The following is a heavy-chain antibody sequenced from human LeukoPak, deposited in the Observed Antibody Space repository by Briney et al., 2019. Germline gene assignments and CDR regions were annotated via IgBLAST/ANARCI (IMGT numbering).Heavy chain of an antibody. J-gene: IGHJ6*02. CDR3: ARDHSSLRRAYGMDV. CDR1: GYTFTSYG. Sequence: ASVTVSCKASGYTFTSYGISWVRPAPGQGLEWMGWISAYNGNTNYAQKLQGRVTMTTDTSTSTAYMELRSLRSDDTAVYYCARDHSSLRRAYGMDVWGQGTTVTVSS. V-gene: IGHV1-18*01. CDR2: ISAYNGNT. D-gene: IGHD1-26*01.